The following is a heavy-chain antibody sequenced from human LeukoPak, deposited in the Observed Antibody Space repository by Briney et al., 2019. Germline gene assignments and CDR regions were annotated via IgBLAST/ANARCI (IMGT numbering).Heavy chain of an antibody. V-gene: IGHV3-21*01. CDR1: GFTFDDYD. J-gene: IGHJ4*02. CDR3: ARSGNYYDSSGSFDY. Sequence: GGSLRLSCAASGFTFDDYDMNWVRQAPGKGLEWVSSISSSSSYIYYADSVKGRFTISRDNAKNSLYLQMNSLRAEDTAVYYCARSGNYYDSSGSFDYWGQGTLVTVSS. D-gene: IGHD3-22*01. CDR2: ISSSSSYI.